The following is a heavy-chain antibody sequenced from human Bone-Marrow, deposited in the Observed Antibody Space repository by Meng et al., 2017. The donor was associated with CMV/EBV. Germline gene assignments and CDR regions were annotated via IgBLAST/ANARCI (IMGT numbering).Heavy chain of an antibody. J-gene: IGHJ6*02. CDR1: GFTFSSYA. CDR3: AKDDSSWYPLSNVPDV. D-gene: IGHD6-13*01. CDR2: ISGSGGST. Sequence: GGSLRLSCAASGFTFSSYAMSWVRQAPGKGLEWVSAISGSGGSTYYADSVKGRFTISRDNSKNTLYLQMNSLRAEDTAVYYCAKDDSSWYPLSNVPDVWGQGTTVPVSS. V-gene: IGHV3-23*01.